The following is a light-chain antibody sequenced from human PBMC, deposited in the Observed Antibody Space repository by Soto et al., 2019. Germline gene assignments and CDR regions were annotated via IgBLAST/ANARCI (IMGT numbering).Light chain of an antibody. V-gene: IGLV4-69*01. CDR1: SGHSSYG. J-gene: IGLJ3*02. CDR2: LNSDGSH. CDR3: QTWATGIWV. Sequence: QSVLTQSPSASASLGASVKLTCTLSSGHSSYGIAWHQQQAEKGPRFLLKLNSDGSHKKGDGVPDRFSGSSSGAERYLTISSLQSDDEADYYCQTWATGIWVFGGGTKVTVL.